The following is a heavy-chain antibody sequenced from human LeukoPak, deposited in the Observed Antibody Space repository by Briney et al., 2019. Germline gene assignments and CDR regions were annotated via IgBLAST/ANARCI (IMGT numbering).Heavy chain of an antibody. CDR3: AKSLGYTYGHLDY. CDR1: GFTVSSNY. Sequence: PGGSLRLSCAASGFTVSSNYMSWVRQAPGKGLEWVSVIYSGGSTYYADSVTGRFTISKDNSKRMLYLEMNSLRVEDTAVYYCAKSLGYTYGHLDYWGQGTLVTVSS. V-gene: IGHV3-53*01. J-gene: IGHJ4*02. CDR2: IYSGGST. D-gene: IGHD5-18*01.